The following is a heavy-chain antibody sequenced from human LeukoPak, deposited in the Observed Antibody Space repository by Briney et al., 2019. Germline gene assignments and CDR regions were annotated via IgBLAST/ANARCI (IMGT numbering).Heavy chain of an antibody. CDR3: ARHSAYYDILTGYSSTPGFYFDY. J-gene: IGHJ4*02. V-gene: IGHV4-39*01. CDR2: IYYSGST. Sequence: PSETLSLTCTVSGGSISSSSYYWGWIRQPPGKGLEWIGSIYYSGSTYYNPSLKSRVTISVDTSKSQFSLKLSSVTAADTAVYYCARHSAYYDILTGYSSTPGFYFDYWGQGTLVTVSS. D-gene: IGHD3-9*01. CDR1: GGSISSSSYY.